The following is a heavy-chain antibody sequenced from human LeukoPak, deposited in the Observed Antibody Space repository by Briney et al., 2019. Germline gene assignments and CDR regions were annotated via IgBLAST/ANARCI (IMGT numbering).Heavy chain of an antibody. CDR2: IWYDGSNK. CDR1: AFIFSGHW. CDR3: ARGDGYSYGLIDY. V-gene: IGHV3-33*08. Sequence: PGGSLRLSCEGSAFIFSGHWMNWVRQAPGKGLEWVAVIWYDGSNKYYADSVKGRFTISRDNSKNTLYLQMNSLRAEDTAVYYCARGDGYSYGLIDYWGQGTLVTVSS. D-gene: IGHD5-18*01. J-gene: IGHJ4*02.